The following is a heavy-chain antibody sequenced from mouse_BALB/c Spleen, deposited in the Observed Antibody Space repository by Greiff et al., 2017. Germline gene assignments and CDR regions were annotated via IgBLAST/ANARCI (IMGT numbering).Heavy chain of an antibody. CDR2: IDPANGNT. V-gene: IGHV14-3*02. J-gene: IGHJ2*01. CDR1: GFNFKDTY. D-gene: IGHD4-1*01. Sequence: VQLQQSGAELVKPGASVKLSCTASGFNFKDTYMHWVKQRPEQGLEWIGRIDPANGNTKYDPKFQGKATITADTSSNTAYLQLSSLTSEDTAVYYCARSANWVFDYWGQGTTLTVSS. CDR3: ARSANWVFDY.